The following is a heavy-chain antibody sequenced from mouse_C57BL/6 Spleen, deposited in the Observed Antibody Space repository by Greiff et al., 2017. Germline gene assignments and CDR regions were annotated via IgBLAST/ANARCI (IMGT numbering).Heavy chain of an antibody. D-gene: IGHD2-2*01. CDR1: GYAFTNYL. Sequence: QVQLQQSGAELVRPGTSVKVSCKASGYAFTNYLIEWVKQRPGQGLEWIGVINPGSGGTNYNEKFKGKATLTADKSSSTAYMQLSSLTSEDSAVXFCAREGGYDRDYYAMDYWGRGTSVTVSS. V-gene: IGHV1-54*01. J-gene: IGHJ4*01. CDR2: INPGSGGT. CDR3: AREGGYDRDYYAMDY.